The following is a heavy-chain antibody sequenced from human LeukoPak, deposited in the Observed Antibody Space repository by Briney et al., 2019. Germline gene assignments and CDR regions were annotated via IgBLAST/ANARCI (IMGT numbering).Heavy chain of an antibody. CDR3: ARDSGYCDTTACTDDFDL. CDR2: IYHSGTT. V-gene: IGHV4-59*01. D-gene: IGHD2/OR15-2a*01. CDR1: GDSNSSSY. Sequence: SETLSLTCIVSGDSNSSSYWTWIRQPPGKGLEWIGYIYHSGTTSYNPSLKSRVTISLNTSKNQFSLRLSSVTAADTAVYFCARDSGYCDTTACTDDFDLWGQGTLVAVST. J-gene: IGHJ4*02.